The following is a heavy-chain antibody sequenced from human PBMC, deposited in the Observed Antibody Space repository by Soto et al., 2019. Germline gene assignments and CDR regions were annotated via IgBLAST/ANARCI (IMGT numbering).Heavy chain of an antibody. CDR1: GFTFSDYY. J-gene: IGHJ3*02. D-gene: IGHD2-21*02. CDR2: ISSSSSYT. Sequence: GGSLRLSCAASGFTFSDYYMSWIRQAPGKGLEWVSYISSSSSYTNYADSVKGRFTISRDNAKNSLYLQMNSLRAEDTAVYYCARNRLGVTAIPGDAFDIWGQGTMVTVS. CDR3: ARNRLGVTAIPGDAFDI. V-gene: IGHV3-11*06.